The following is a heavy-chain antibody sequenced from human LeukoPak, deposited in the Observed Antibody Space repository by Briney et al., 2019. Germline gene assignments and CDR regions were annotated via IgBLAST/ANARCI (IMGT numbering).Heavy chain of an antibody. Sequence: SETLSLTCTVSGGSISSYYWSWIRQPPGKGLEGIGYNYYTRSTHYNPSLKSRVTISVDTCKNKFSLKLSSVTAADTAVYYCARVRYSDVLTGYYGGGYFDYWGQGTLVTVSS. J-gene: IGHJ4*02. CDR1: GGSISSYY. D-gene: IGHD3-9*01. V-gene: IGHV4-59*01. CDR3: ARVRYSDVLTGYYGGGYFDY. CDR2: NYYTRST.